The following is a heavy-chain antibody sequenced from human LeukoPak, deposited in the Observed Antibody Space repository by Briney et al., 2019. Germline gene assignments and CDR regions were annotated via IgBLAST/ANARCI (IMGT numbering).Heavy chain of an antibody. J-gene: IGHJ4*02. D-gene: IGHD7-27*01. Sequence: GASVKISCKASGDTFTDYYMHWVQQAPGKGLEWMGRVDPEDGETIYAEKFQGRVTITADTSTDTVYMELSSLRSEDTAVYYCTTGGLTGQNYFDYWGQGTQVTVSP. V-gene: IGHV1-69-2*01. CDR2: VDPEDGET. CDR1: GDTFTDYY. CDR3: TTGGLTGQNYFDY.